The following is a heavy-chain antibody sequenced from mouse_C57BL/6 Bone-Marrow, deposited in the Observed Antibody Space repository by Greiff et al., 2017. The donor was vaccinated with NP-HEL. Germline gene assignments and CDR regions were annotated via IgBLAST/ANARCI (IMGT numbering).Heavy chain of an antibody. D-gene: IGHD2-2*01. CDR3: ARSHYGYVFDY. V-gene: IGHV1-69*01. CDR2: IDPSDSYT. Sequence: QVQLKQPGAELVMPGASVKLSCKASGYTFTSYWMHWVKQRPGQGLEWIGEIDPSDSYTNYNQKFKGKSTLTVDKSSSTAYMQLSSLTSEDSAVYYCARSHYGYVFDYWGQGTTLTVSS. CDR1: GYTFTSYW. J-gene: IGHJ2*01.